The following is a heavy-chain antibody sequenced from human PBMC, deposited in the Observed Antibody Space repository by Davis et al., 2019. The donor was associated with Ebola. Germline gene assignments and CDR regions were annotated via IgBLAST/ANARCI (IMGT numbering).Heavy chain of an antibody. V-gene: IGHV1-46*01. D-gene: IGHD2-15*01. J-gene: IGHJ6*04. CDR1: GYTFTSYY. Sequence: AASVKVSCKASGYTFTSYYVHWVRQAPGQGLEWMGIINPTGGSTSYAQKFQGRVTMTRDTSTSTVYMELSSLRSEDTAAYYCAREVVVVVATNSQYYYGMDVWGKGTTVTVSS. CDR3: AREVVVVVATNSQYYYGMDV. CDR2: INPTGGST.